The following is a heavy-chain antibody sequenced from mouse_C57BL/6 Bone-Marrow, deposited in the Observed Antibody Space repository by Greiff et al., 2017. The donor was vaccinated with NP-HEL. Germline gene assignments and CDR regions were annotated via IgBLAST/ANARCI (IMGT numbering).Heavy chain of an antibody. Sequence: VQLQQSGPELVKPGASVKISCKASGYAFSSSWMNWVKQRPGKGLEWIGRIYPGDGDTNYNGKFKGKATLTADKSSSTAYMQLSSLTSEDSAVYYWARSTHYRPFAYWGQGTLVTVSA. CDR2: IYPGDGDT. J-gene: IGHJ3*01. CDR3: ARSTHYRPFAY. CDR1: GYAFSSSW. D-gene: IGHD5-5*01. V-gene: IGHV1-82*01.